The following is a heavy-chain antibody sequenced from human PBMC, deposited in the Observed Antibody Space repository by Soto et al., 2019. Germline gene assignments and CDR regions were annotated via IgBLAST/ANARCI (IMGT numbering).Heavy chain of an antibody. CDR1: GFTFSSYA. J-gene: IGHJ4*02. CDR2: VSGSGGST. V-gene: IGHV3-23*01. CDR3: VNEGSDFWTGYDPCFDY. Sequence: PGGSLRLSCAASGFTFSSYAMSWVRQAPGKGLEWVSGVSGSGGSTNYADSVKGRFTISRDNSKNTLYLQMNSLRAEDTAVYYCVNEGSDFWTGYDPCFDYWGRETLSTVSS. D-gene: IGHD3-3*01.